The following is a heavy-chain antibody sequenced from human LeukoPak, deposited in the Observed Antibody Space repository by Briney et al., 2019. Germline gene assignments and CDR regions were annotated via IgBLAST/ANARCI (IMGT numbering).Heavy chain of an antibody. CDR1: GFTFSSYE. D-gene: IGHD2-2*01. J-gene: IGHJ3*02. Sequence: GGSLRLSCAASGFTFSSYEMNWVRQVPGKGLEWVSYISSSGSTIYYADPVKGRFTISRDNAKNSLYLQMNSLRAEDTAVYYCARGYCSSTSCYRRGAFDIWGQGTMVTVSS. V-gene: IGHV3-48*03. CDR2: ISSSGSTI. CDR3: ARGYCSSTSCYRRGAFDI.